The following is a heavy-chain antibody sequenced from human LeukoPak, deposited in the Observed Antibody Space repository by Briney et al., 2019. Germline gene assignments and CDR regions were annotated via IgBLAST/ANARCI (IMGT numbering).Heavy chain of an antibody. J-gene: IGHJ4*02. CDR1: GGYISSNSYY. CDR2: IFYSGST. CDR3: ARQFSYVSGGSHY. Sequence: PSETLSLTCTVSGGYISSNSYYWLWLPPPPGKGLEGSGNIFYSGSTYYNPSLETRVTISMDTSKNQFPLTLISVTAADTAVYSCARQFSYVSGGSHYWGQGTLVTVSS. V-gene: IGHV4-39*01. D-gene: IGHD2-15*01.